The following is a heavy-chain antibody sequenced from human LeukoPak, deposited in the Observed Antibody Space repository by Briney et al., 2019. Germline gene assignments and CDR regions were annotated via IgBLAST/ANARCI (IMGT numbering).Heavy chain of an antibody. CDR1: GFTFSSYG. CDR2: ISSSSNFI. Sequence: RAGGSLRLSCAASGFTFSSYGMNWVRQAPGKGLEWVSSISSSSNFIYYADSVKGRFTISRDNAKNSLYLQMNSLRAEDTAVYYWARPTSDNDVSEIWGQGKMVPVSS. CDR3: ARPTSDNDVSEI. D-gene: IGHD1-1*01. V-gene: IGHV3-21*01. J-gene: IGHJ3*02.